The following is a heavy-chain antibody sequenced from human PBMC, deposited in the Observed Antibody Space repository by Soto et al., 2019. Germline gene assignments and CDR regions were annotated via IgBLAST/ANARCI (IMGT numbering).Heavy chain of an antibody. J-gene: IGHJ4*02. Sequence: QVQLVQSGAEVKKPGASVKVSCKASGYTFTGYYMHWVRQAPGQGLEWMGWINPNSGGTNYAQKFQGRVTMTRDTSISTAYMELSRLRSDDTAVYYCARDKGHYYDSSGCDYWGQGTLVTVSS. CDR3: ARDKGHYYDSSGCDY. CDR1: GYTFTGYY. V-gene: IGHV1-2*02. CDR2: INPNSGGT. D-gene: IGHD3-22*01.